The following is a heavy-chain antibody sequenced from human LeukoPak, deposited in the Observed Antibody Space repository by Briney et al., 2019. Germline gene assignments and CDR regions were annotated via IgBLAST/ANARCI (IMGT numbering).Heavy chain of an antibody. D-gene: IGHD3-10*01. Sequence: MTSETLSLTCTVAGASISIGSYCWSWLRQPAWKGLEWIGRVYTSESTNYNPSSKSRVTISVDTSKNQFSLKLSSVTAAATAVYYCARTIPKYYYGSGTPGGYYYYMDVWGKGTTVTVSS. CDR3: ARTIPKYYYGSGTPGGYYYYMDV. J-gene: IGHJ6*03. CDR2: VYTSEST. V-gene: IGHV4-61*02. CDR1: GASISIGSYC.